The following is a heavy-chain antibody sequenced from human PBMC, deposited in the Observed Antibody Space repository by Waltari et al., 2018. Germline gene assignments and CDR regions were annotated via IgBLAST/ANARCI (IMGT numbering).Heavy chain of an antibody. CDR2: IANRAKSYIT. CDR3: VRGGYYYDSNGGYFQF. J-gene: IGHJ1*01. Sequence: VQLVESGGGLVHPGGSLRVSCVVSGFIFADHYMDWVRQAPGKAPGWVGRIANRAKSYITEYPASMKGRFTISREDSKNLLFLQMTDLKSEDTAIYYCVRGGYYYDSNGGYFQFWGRGTLVTVSS. V-gene: IGHV3-72*01. CDR1: GFIFADHY. D-gene: IGHD3-22*01.